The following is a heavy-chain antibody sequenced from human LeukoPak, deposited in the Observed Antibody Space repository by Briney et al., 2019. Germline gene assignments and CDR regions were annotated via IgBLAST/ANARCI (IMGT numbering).Heavy chain of an antibody. J-gene: IGHJ3*02. CDR1: GGSISSSSYY. V-gene: IGHV4-39*01. CDR2: IYYSGST. D-gene: IGHD3-10*02. CDR3: AEKIGVVLLCLGKGYDAFDI. Sequence: SETLSLTCTVSGGSISSSSYYWGWIRQPPGKGLEWIGSIYYSGSTYYNPSLKSRVTISVDTSKNQFSLKLSSVTAADTAVYYCAEKIGVVLLCLGKGYDAFDIWGKGTMFTVSS.